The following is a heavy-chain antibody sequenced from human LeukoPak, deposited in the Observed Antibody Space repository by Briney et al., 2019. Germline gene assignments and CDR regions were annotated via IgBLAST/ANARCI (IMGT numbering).Heavy chain of an antibody. Sequence: GGSLRLSCVASGFTFSGYAMSWVRQAPGKGLEWVSTISGSGGSTYYADSVKGRFTISRDTSKNAVYLQMNSLRAEDTAVYYCTKAGGRGSGSYSWSFDYWGQGTLVTVSS. J-gene: IGHJ4*02. CDR3: TKAGGRGSGSYSWSFDY. CDR1: GFTFSGYA. CDR2: ISGSGGST. D-gene: IGHD3-10*01. V-gene: IGHV3-23*01.